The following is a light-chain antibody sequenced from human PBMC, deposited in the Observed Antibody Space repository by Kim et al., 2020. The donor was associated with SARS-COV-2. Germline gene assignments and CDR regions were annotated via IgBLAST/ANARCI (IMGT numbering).Light chain of an antibody. CDR2: AAS. Sequence: SSSVGDSVTLACRASQDIGDFLAWFQQRPGKAPKSLIYAASTLQGGVPSKFSGSGSGTDFTLTISSLQPEDFATYYCQYYGTYPYIFGQGTKLEI. CDR1: QDIGDF. V-gene: IGKV1-16*02. CDR3: QYYGTYPYI. J-gene: IGKJ2*01.